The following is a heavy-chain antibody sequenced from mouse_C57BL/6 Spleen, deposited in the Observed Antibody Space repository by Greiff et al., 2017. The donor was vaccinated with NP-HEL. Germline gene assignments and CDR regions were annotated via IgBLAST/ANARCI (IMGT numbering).Heavy chain of an antibody. J-gene: IGHJ2*01. D-gene: IGHD1-1*01. CDR2: IDPSDSET. CDR3: ARRGDYYAFDY. CDR1: GYTFTSYW. Sequence: QVQLQQPGAELVRPGSSVKLSCKASGYTFTSYWMHWVKQRPIQGLEWIGNIDPSDSETHYNQKFKDKATLTVDKSSSTAYMQPSSLTSEDSAVYYCARRGDYYAFDYWGQGTTLTVSS. V-gene: IGHV1-52*01.